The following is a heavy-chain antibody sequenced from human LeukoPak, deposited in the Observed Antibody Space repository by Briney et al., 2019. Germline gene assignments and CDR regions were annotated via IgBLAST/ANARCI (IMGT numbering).Heavy chain of an antibody. CDR3: GRGWAVDF. Sequence: GGSLSLSCAASGFTFSSYAMTWVRQAPGKGLEWVSANGGGGATTYYADSVKGRFTISRDNSKNTLYLQMNSLRVEDTAVYYCGRGWAVDFWGQGTLVTVSS. CDR2: NGGGGATT. V-gene: IGHV3-23*01. D-gene: IGHD5-24*01. J-gene: IGHJ4*02. CDR1: GFTFSSYA.